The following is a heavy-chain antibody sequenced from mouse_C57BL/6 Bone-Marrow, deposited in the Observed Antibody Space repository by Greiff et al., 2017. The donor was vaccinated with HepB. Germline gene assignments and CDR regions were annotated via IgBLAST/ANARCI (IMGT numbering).Heavy chain of an antibody. J-gene: IGHJ3*01. CDR1: GYTFTDYE. CDR3: TRGRPGGFAY. D-gene: IGHD4-1*01. V-gene: IGHV1-15*01. Sequence: VKLQQSGAELVRPGASVTLSCKASGYTFTDYEMHWVKQTPVHGLEWIGAIDPETGGTAYNQKFKGKAILTADKSSSTAYMELRSLTSEDSAVYYCTRGRPGGFAYWGQGTLVTVSA. CDR2: IDPETGGT.